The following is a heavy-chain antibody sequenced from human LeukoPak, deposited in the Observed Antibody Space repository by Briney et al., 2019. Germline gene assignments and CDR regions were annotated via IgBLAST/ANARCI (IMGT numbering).Heavy chain of an antibody. Sequence: SVKVSCKASVGTFSSYAISWVRQAPGPRLEWMGRIIPLLGIANYAQKFQGRVTITADKSTNTAYMELSSLRSEDTAVYYCARDPLYCSGGSCYRRNFDYWGQGTLVTVSS. CDR2: IIPLLGIA. CDR3: ARDPLYCSGGSCYRRNFDY. CDR1: VGTFSSYA. J-gene: IGHJ4*02. V-gene: IGHV1-69*04. D-gene: IGHD2-15*01.